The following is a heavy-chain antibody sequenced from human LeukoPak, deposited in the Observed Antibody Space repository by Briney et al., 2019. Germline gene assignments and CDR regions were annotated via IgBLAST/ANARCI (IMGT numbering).Heavy chain of an antibody. Sequence: TSETLSLTCAVYGGSFSGYYWSWIRQPPGKGLEWIGEINHSGSTNYNPSLKSRVTISVDTSKHQSSLTLSSVTAADTAVYYCARSRLPEQRGYLEFDYWGQGTLVTVSS. CDR1: GGSFSGYY. CDR3: ARSRLPEQRGYLEFDY. CDR2: INHSGST. D-gene: IGHD5-18*01. V-gene: IGHV4-34*01. J-gene: IGHJ4*02.